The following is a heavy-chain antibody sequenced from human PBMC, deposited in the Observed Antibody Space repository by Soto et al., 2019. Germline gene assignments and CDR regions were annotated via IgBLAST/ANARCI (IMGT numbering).Heavy chain of an antibody. CDR2: IYYSGRT. D-gene: IGHD5-12*01. V-gene: IGHV4-31*03. CDR1: GGSISSGGYY. Sequence: QVQLQESGPGLVKPSQTLSLTCTVSGGSISSGGYYWSWIRQHPGKGLEYIGYIYYSGRTYYNPSLKVRVSISVHTSKTQFSLNLSSVTAADTAVYYCAIVSLVEMATNFGYWGQGTLVTVSS. CDR3: AIVSLVEMATNFGY. J-gene: IGHJ4*02.